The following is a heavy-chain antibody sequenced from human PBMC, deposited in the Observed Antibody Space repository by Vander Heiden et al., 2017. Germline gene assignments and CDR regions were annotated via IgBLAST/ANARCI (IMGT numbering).Heavy chain of an antibody. CDR1: GFPVSSNY. J-gene: IGHJ6*02. Sequence: EVQLVASGVGLIQPGGSLRLSCAVSGFPVSSNYMRWVRQARGKGLEWVSVIYSGGSTYYADSVKGRFTISRDNSKNTLYLQMNSLRAEDTAVYYCAREGPGDYYGMDVWGQGTTVTVSS. D-gene: IGHD2-2*01. CDR2: IYSGGST. V-gene: IGHV3-53*01. CDR3: AREGPGDYYGMDV.